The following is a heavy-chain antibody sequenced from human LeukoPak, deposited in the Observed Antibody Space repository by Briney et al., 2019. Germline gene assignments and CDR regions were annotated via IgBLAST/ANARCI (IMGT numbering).Heavy chain of an antibody. Sequence: GGSLRLSCAASGFTFSDYAMTWVRQAPGKGLEWVSRITGSGSSTFYADSVKGRFTISRDNSKNTVSLQISGLRAEDTAVYYCAKRERQSFAYWGQGTLVTVSS. CDR3: AKRERQSFAY. V-gene: IGHV3-23*01. J-gene: IGHJ4*02. CDR2: ITGSGSST. CDR1: GFTFSDYA. D-gene: IGHD6-19*01.